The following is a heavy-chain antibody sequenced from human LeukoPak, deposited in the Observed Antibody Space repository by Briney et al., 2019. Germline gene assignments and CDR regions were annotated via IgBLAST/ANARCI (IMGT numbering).Heavy chain of an antibody. CDR3: ARVAGSGYDYNY. Sequence: ASVKVSCKAAGYTFTGYYMHWVRQAPGQGLEWMGWINPNSGGTNYAQKFQGRVTMTRDTSISTAYMELSRLRSDDTAVYYCARVAGSGYDYNYWGQGTLVTVSS. V-gene: IGHV1-2*02. J-gene: IGHJ4*02. CDR2: INPNSGGT. CDR1: GYTFTGYY. D-gene: IGHD5-12*01.